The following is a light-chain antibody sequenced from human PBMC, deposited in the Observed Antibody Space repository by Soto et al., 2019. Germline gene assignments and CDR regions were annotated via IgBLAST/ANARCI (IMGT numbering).Light chain of an antibody. CDR1: RDISVY. CDR2: DSS. V-gene: IGKV1-33*01. Sequence: DIQMTQSPSSLSASVGDRVTITCQASRDISVYLNWYQQKPGTPPKLLVYDSSNLQTGVPSRFSGSGSGTHFTFTISGLQPEDIASYYCQQYANLPPYTFGQGTKLDIK. J-gene: IGKJ2*01. CDR3: QQYANLPPYT.